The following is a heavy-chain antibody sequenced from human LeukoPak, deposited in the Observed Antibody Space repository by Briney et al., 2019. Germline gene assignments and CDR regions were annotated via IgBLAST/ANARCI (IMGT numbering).Heavy chain of an antibody. Sequence: GESLKISCKGSGYSFTSYWIGWVRQMPGKGLEWMVIIYPGDSDTRYSPSFQGQVTISADKSISTAYLQWSSLKASDTAMYYCARSQGNYYYGMDVWGQGTTVTVSS. J-gene: IGHJ6*02. CDR3: ARSQGNYYYGMDV. CDR2: IYPGDSDT. V-gene: IGHV5-51*01. CDR1: GYSFTSYW.